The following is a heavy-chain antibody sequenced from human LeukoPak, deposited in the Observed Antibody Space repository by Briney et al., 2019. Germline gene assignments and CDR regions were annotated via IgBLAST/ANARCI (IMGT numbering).Heavy chain of an antibody. CDR1: GFTFSSYG. Sequence: GGSLRLSCAASGFTFSSYGMHWVRQAPGKGLEWVAFIGYDGSNKYYADSVKGRFTISRDNSKNTLYLQMNSLRAEDTAVYYCAKVPHCSGGSCWTYNWFDPWGQGTLVTVSS. CDR3: AKVPHCSGGSCWTYNWFDP. D-gene: IGHD2-15*01. CDR2: IGYDGSNK. V-gene: IGHV3-30*02. J-gene: IGHJ5*02.